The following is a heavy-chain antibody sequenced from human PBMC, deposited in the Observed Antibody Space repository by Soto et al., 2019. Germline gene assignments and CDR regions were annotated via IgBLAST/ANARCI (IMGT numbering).Heavy chain of an antibody. J-gene: IGHJ4*02. CDR1: GGTFSSYA. Sequence: GASVKVSCKASGGTFSSYAISWVRQAPGQGLEWMGGIIPIFGTANYAQRFQGRVTITADESTSTAYMELSSLRSEDTAVYYCARGTGGEGDFDYWGQGTLVTVSS. V-gene: IGHV1-69*13. D-gene: IGHD3-10*01. CDR3: ARGTGGEGDFDY. CDR2: IIPIFGTA.